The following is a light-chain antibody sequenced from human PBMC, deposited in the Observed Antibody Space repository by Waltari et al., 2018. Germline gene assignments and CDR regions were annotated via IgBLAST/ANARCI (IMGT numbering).Light chain of an antibody. CDR3: FSYAGTCSSF. CDR2: EVT. J-gene: IGLJ1*01. V-gene: IGLV2-23*02. Sequence: QPPMIQPASVSGSPGQSITIPCTGTRSDIGHYNLVSWYQPYPGKAPTVMIYEVTKRSSWVSNRSSASTSCNTASLTSPSLQAEYKSDYFCFSYAGTCSSFFATGTKVTVL. CDR1: RSDIGHYNL.